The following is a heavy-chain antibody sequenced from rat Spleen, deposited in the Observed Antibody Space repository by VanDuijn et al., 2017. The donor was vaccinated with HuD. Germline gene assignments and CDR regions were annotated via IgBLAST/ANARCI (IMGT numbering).Heavy chain of an antibody. Sequence: EVQLVESGGGLVQPGRSMKLSCAASGFTFSDYYMAWVRQAPKKGLEWVASISYEGSSTYYRDSVKGRFTISRDNTKNTLYLHMDSLRSEDTATYYCARHPQLGVFWYFDFWGPGTMVTVSS. CDR3: ARHPQLGVFWYFDF. D-gene: IGHD5-1*01. J-gene: IGHJ1*01. CDR2: ISYEGSST. V-gene: IGHV5-22*01. CDR1: GFTFSDYY.